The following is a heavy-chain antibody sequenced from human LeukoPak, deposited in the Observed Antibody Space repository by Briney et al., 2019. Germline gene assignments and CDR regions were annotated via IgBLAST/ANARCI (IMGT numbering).Heavy chain of an antibody. CDR2: IGGDGATT. CDR3: AKDNQRGGFQH. D-gene: IGHD3-16*01. J-gene: IGHJ1*01. V-gene: IGHV3-43*02. Sequence: GGSLRLSCAASGFSFDDNAMYWVRQAPGKGLEWVSLIGGDGATTYYADSVKGRFNISRDNSKSSLYLRMNSLRSEDSALYYCAKDNQRGGFQHWGQGTLVTVSS. CDR1: GFSFDDNA.